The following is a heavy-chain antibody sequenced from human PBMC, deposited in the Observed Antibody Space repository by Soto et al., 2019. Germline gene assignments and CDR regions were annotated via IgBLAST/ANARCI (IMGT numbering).Heavy chain of an antibody. CDR2: ITAGGFNT. Sequence: EVQLLESGGDLVQPGGSLRLSCVASGFTFSNDDMSWVRQASGKGLEWVSAITAGGFNTYYADSVKGRFTISRDNSKNTPYLQMNSLRAEDTAVYYCAKNIGGFSGYANFDYWGRGTLVTVSS. J-gene: IGHJ4*02. D-gene: IGHD5-12*01. V-gene: IGHV3-23*01. CDR1: GFTFSNDD. CDR3: AKNIGGFSGYANFDY.